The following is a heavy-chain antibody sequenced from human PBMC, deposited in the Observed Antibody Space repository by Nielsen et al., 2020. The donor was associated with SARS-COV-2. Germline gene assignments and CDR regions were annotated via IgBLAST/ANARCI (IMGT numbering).Heavy chain of an antibody. V-gene: IGHV5-51*01. J-gene: IGHJ6*03. Sequence: GESLKISCKGSGYSFPTYWIGWMRQMPGKGLEWMGIIYPGDSDTRYSPSFQGQVTISADKSISTAYLQWSSLKASDTAKYYCARHTRSISSFYYYYMDVWGKGTTVTVSS. CDR1: GYSFPTYW. CDR2: IYPGDSDT. D-gene: IGHD6-6*01. CDR3: ARHTRSISSFYYYYMDV.